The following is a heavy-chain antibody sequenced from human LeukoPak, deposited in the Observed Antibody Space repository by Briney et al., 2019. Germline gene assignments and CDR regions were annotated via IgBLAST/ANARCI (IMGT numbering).Heavy chain of an antibody. CDR1: GFTFSSYA. J-gene: IGHJ4*02. V-gene: IGHV3-23*01. D-gene: IGHD1-1*01. CDR2: ISGSGGNT. Sequence: PGGSLRLSCAASGFTFSSYAMSWVRQAPGKGLEWVSAISGSGGNTYYADSVKGRYTISRDNSKNILYLQMNTLRAEDTAVYYCAKMDWNDHYFDFWGQGTLVTVSS. CDR3: AKMDWNDHYFDF.